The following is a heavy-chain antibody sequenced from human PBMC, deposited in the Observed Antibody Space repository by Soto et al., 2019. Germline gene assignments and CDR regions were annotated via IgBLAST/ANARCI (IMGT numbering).Heavy chain of an antibody. CDR3: VNLVESSEIDSHI. CDR2: ISGSDGST. J-gene: IGHJ3*02. CDR1: GFTFSNYA. D-gene: IGHD1-1*01. Sequence: GGSLRLSCAASGFTFSNYAMSWVRQAPGKGLEWVSSISGSDGSTYYADSVKGRFTISRDNAKNTLYLQMNSLRVEDTAVYYCVNLVESSEIDSHIWREATTVTV. V-gene: IGHV3-23*01.